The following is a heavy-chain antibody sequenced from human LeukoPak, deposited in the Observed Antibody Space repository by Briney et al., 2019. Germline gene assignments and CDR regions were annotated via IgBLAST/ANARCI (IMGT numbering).Heavy chain of an antibody. CDR3: ARGTTRASSTYSSGWDSYYYYYGMDV. Sequence: SVTLSLTCAVYGGSFSGYYWSWIRQPPGKGLEWIGEINHSGNTNYSPSLKSRVTISVDTSKNQFSLKLSSVTAADTAVYYCARGTTRASSTYSSGWDSYYYYYGMDVWGQGTTVTASS. CDR2: INHSGNT. D-gene: IGHD6-19*01. CDR1: GGSFSGYY. V-gene: IGHV4-34*01. J-gene: IGHJ6*02.